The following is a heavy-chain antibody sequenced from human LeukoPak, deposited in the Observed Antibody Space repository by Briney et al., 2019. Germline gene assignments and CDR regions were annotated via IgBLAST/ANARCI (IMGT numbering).Heavy chain of an antibody. Sequence: SETLSLTCTVSSGSISSYDWSWIRQPAGKGLEWIGRIYTSGSTNYNPSLKSRVTMSVDRSKNQFSLKLSSVTAADTAVYYCARGRDYYDSSGFDYWGQGTLVTVSS. J-gene: IGHJ4*02. CDR2: IYTSGST. CDR1: SGSISSYD. D-gene: IGHD3-22*01. CDR3: ARGRDYYDSSGFDY. V-gene: IGHV4-4*07.